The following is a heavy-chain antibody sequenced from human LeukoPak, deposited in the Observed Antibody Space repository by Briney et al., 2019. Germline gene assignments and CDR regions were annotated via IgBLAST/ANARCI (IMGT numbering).Heavy chain of an antibody. CDR2: IYYSGST. V-gene: IGHV4-30-4*01. Sequence: PSETLSLTCTVSGVSISSGDYYWSWIRQPPGKGLEWIGYIYYSGSTYYNPSLKSRVTISVDTSKNQFSLKLSSVTAADTAVYYCALAVVVPSLLTAFDIWGQGTMVTVSS. J-gene: IGHJ3*02. CDR3: ALAVVVPSLLTAFDI. D-gene: IGHD2-2*01. CDR1: GVSISSGDYY.